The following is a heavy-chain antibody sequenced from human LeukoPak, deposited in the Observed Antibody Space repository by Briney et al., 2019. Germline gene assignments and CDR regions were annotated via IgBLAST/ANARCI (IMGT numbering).Heavy chain of an antibody. D-gene: IGHD1-14*01. V-gene: IGHV4-4*02. CDR1: GVSISSSNR. CDR3: ARNHGLRYFDL. Sequence: SGTLSLTCDVSGVSISSSNRWSWVRQPPGKGLEWIGYIYYSGSTDYNPSLKSRVTISVDTSKNQFSLRLSSVTAADTAVYYCARNHGLRYFDLWGRGTLVTVSS. J-gene: IGHJ2*01. CDR2: IYYSGST.